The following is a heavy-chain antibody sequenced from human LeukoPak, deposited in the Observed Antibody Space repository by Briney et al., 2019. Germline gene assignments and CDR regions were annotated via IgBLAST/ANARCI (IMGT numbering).Heavy chain of an antibody. CDR1: GSTFSDYF. V-gene: IGHV3-11*01. CDR2: ISMSGSTI. D-gene: IGHD3-3*01. J-gene: IGHJ4*02. Sequence: GGSLRLSCAASGSTFSDYFMSWIRQAPGKGLERVSYISMSGSTIYYADSVKGRFTVSRDNAKNSLYLQMNSLRAEDTAVYYCARVPNYDFWSGYYYFNYWGQGTLVTVSS. CDR3: ARVPNYDFWSGYYYFNY.